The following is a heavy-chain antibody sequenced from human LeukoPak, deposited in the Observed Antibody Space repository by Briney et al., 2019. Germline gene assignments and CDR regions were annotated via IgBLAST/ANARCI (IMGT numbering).Heavy chain of an antibody. J-gene: IGHJ4*02. V-gene: IGHV4-34*01. Sequence: SETLSLTCAVYGGSFSGYYWSWIRQPPGKGLEWIGEINHSGSTNYNPSLKSRVTISVDTPKNQFSLKLSSVTAADTAVYYCARDQGYGSGSYYNDWGQGTLVTVSS. CDR3: ARDQGYGSGSYYND. CDR2: INHSGST. D-gene: IGHD3-10*01. CDR1: GGSFSGYY.